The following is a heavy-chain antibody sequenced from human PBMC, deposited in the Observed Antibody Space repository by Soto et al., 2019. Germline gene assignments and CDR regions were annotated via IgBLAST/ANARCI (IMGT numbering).Heavy chain of an antibody. CDR3: AAGPDSSRGIMAHDY. CDR1: GLTFTRSA. V-gene: IGHV1-58*01. Sequence: SKQVSCHSYGLTFTRSAVQWVRHARVQFLEWIGWIVVGSGNTNYAQKFQERVTITRDMSTSAAYMELSSLRSEDTAVYYCAAGPDSSRGIMAHDYWGQGTLVTVCS. J-gene: IGHJ4*02. D-gene: IGHD3-16*01. CDR2: IVVGSGNT.